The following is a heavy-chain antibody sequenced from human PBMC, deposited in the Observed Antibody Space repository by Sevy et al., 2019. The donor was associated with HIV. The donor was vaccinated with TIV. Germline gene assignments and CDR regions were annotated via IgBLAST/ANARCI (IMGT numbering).Heavy chain of an antibody. CDR3: GRGGCTGPHDY. D-gene: IGHD2-8*02. Sequence: GGSLRLSCAASGFAFYDYSMSWIRQAPGKGLEWVATFSFGCGKINYADSVKGRFTISRDNSKNSFYLQMDNLRVEDTALYYCGRGGCTGPHDYWGQGTRVTVSS. CDR1: GFAFYDYS. V-gene: IGHV3-23*01. J-gene: IGHJ4*02. CDR2: FSFGCGKI.